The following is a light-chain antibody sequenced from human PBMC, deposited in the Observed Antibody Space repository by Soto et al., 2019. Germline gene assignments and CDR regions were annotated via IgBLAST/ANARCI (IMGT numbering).Light chain of an antibody. CDR3: SSYAGSSSYV. CDR1: ISDVGGYNY. J-gene: IGLJ1*01. CDR2: EVN. Sequence: QSVLTQPPSASGSPGQSVTISCTGTISDVGGYNYVAWYQQHPGKAPKLMIYEVNKRPSGVPDRFSGSKSGSTASLTVSGLQAEDEAGYYCSSYAGSSSYVFGNGTKVTVL. V-gene: IGLV2-8*01.